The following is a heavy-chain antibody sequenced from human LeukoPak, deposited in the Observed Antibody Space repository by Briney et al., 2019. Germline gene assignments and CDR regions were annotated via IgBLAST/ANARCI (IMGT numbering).Heavy chain of an antibody. V-gene: IGHV1-46*01. CDR1: GYTFTSYA. CDR2: INPSGGST. Sequence: ASVKVSCKASGYTFTSYAMNWVRQAPGQGLEWMGIINPSGGSTSYAQKFQGRVTMTRDTSTSTVYMELSSLRSEDTAVYYCARGRPLGLRFLEWENWIPFYFDYWGQGTLVTVSS. CDR3: ARGRPLGLRFLEWENWIPFYFDY. J-gene: IGHJ4*02. D-gene: IGHD3-3*01.